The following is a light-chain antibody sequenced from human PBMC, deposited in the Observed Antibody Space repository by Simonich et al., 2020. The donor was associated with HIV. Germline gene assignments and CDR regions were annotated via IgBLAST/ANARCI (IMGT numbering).Light chain of an antibody. CDR2: DAS. Sequence: DIQMTQSPSTLSASVGNRLTITCRESKTNSSYLKWYQQKPGKAPKLLIYDASNLETGVPSRFSGSGSGSDFTFTISSLQPADIATYYCQQYDELPYTFGQGTKLEIK. V-gene: IGKV1-33*01. CDR1: KTNSSY. J-gene: IGKJ2*01. CDR3: QQYDELPYT.